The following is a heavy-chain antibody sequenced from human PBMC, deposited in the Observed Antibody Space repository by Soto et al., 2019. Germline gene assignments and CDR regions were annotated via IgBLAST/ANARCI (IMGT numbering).Heavy chain of an antibody. V-gene: IGHV4-31*03. CDR3: ARGDRQSGYSSSWVFDY. Sequence: QVQLQESGPGLVKPSQTLSLICTVSGGSINSGGYYWNWIRQHPGKGLEWIGYIFYSGSTYYNPFLRRRVTISADTAENQFSLNLSSVTAADTAVYFCARGDRQSGYSSSWVFDYWGQGTLVNVSS. CDR1: GGSINSGGYY. J-gene: IGHJ4*02. D-gene: IGHD6-13*01. CDR2: IFYSGST.